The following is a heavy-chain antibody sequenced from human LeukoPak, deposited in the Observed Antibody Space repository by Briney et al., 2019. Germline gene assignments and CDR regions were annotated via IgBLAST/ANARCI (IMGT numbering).Heavy chain of an antibody. J-gene: IGHJ4*02. CDR2: ISSSSITT. Sequence: GSLRLSCAASGFTFSSHSMNWVRQAPGKGLEWVSYISSSSITTHYADSVKGRFTISRDNAKNSLYLQMNSLRDEDTAVYYCARDLTSVPTRWGQGTLVTVSS. CDR3: ARDLTSVPTR. V-gene: IGHV3-48*02. CDR1: GFTFSSHS. D-gene: IGHD4-17*01.